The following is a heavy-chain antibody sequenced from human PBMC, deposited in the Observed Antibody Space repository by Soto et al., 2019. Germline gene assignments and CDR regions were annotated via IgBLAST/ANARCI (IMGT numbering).Heavy chain of an antibody. Sequence: LXLSCAASVFTFDDYAMHWVRQAPVKGLEWVSLISWDGGSTYYADSVKGRFTISRDNSKNSLYLQMNSLRAEDTALYYCAKSRSSSWPHDAFDIWGQGTMVTVSS. CDR1: VFTFDDYA. CDR2: ISWDGGST. J-gene: IGHJ3*02. V-gene: IGHV3-43D*04. D-gene: IGHD6-13*01. CDR3: AKSRSSSWPHDAFDI.